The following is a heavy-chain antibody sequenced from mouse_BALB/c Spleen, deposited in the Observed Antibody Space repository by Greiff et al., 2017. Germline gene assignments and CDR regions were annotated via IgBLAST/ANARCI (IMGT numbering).Heavy chain of an antibody. D-gene: IGHD1-1*01. CDR3: ARGYGSSYVY. V-gene: IGHV3-2*02. CDR2: ISYSGST. Sequence: EVQLQQSGPGLVKPSQSLSLTCTVTGYSITSDYAWNWIRQFPGNKLEWMGYISYSGSTSYNPSLKSRISITRDTSKNQFFLQLNSVTTEDTATYYCARGYGSSYVYWGQGTLVTVSA. CDR1: GYSITSDYA. J-gene: IGHJ3*01.